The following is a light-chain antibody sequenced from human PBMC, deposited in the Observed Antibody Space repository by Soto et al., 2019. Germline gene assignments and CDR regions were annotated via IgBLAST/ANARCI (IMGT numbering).Light chain of an antibody. CDR1: SSDVGGYNY. Sequence: QSVLTQPASVSWSPGQSITISCTGTSSDVGGYNYVSWYQQHPGKAPKLMIYDVSNRPSGVSNRFSGSKSGNTASLTISGLQAEDEADYYCSSYTSSSTVEGFGTGTKVTVL. V-gene: IGLV2-14*01. J-gene: IGLJ1*01. CDR3: SSYTSSSTVEG. CDR2: DVS.